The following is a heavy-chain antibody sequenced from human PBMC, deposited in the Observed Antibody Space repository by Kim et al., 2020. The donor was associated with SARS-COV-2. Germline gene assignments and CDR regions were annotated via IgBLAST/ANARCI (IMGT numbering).Heavy chain of an antibody. J-gene: IGHJ4*02. CDR3: AKNRYSSSWYYFDY. CDR1: GFTFSSYG. Sequence: GGSLRLSCAASGFTFSSYGMNWVRQAPGEGLEWVSGISGSGDTTYYADSVKGRFTISRDNSKNTLYLHMNNLRAEDTAAYYCAKNRYSSSWYYFDYWGQGTLVTVSS. D-gene: IGHD6-13*01. V-gene: IGHV3-23*01. CDR2: ISGSGDTT.